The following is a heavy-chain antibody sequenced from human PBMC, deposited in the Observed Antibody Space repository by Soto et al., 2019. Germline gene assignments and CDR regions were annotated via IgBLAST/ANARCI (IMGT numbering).Heavy chain of an antibody. Sequence: QAQLQESGPGLVKASETLSLTCTVSGGSIRSYYWSWIRQPPGKGLEWIGYISYSGGTNYNPSLKSRVTISVDTSKNQFSLKLSSVTAADTAVYYCARDDYSSSWYDYWGQGTLVTVSS. J-gene: IGHJ4*02. D-gene: IGHD6-13*01. CDR3: ARDDYSSSWYDY. V-gene: IGHV4-59*01. CDR1: GGSIRSYY. CDR2: ISYSGGT.